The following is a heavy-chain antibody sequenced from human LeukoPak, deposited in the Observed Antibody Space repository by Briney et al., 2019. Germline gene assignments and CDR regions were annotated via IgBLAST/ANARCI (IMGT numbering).Heavy chain of an antibody. V-gene: IGHV4-4*07. CDR1: GGSIGNYY. CDR2: IQTSGIT. J-gene: IGHJ4*02. D-gene: IGHD2-8*02. CDR3: ARDLGWWYFDY. Sequence: PSETLSLTRTVSGGSIGNYYWNWIPQPAGKGPEWIGRIQTSGITNYNTSLKSRVTISVDTTLNQFSLKVTSVTAADTAVYYCARDLGWWYFDYWGQGTLVTVS.